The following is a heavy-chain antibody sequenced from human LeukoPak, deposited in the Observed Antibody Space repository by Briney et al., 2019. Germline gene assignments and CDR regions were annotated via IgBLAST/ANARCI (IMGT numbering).Heavy chain of an antibody. CDR1: GYSFTSYW. CDR2: IYPGDSDT. D-gene: IGHD2-2*01. CDR3: ARKGYCSSTSCYADAFDI. J-gene: IGHJ3*02. Sequence: GESLKISCKGSGYSFTSYWIGWVRQMPGKGLEWMGIIYPGDSDTRYSPSFQGQVTISADKSISTAYLQWSSLKASDTAMYYCARKGYCSSTSCYADAFDIWGQGTMVTASS. V-gene: IGHV5-51*01.